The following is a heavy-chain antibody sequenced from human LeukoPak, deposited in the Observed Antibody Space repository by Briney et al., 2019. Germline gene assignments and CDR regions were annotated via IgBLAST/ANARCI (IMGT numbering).Heavy chain of an antibody. D-gene: IGHD6-13*01. Sequence: KPSETLSLTCTASGGSISSYYWSWIRQPPGKGLEWIGYIHYSGSTNYNPSLKSRVTISVDTSKKQFSLKVSSVTAADTAVYYCARARGWQQLPRRYYGMDVWGQGTTVTVSS. CDR3: ARARGWQQLPRRYYGMDV. CDR2: IHYSGST. J-gene: IGHJ6*02. CDR1: GGSISSYY. V-gene: IGHV4-59*01.